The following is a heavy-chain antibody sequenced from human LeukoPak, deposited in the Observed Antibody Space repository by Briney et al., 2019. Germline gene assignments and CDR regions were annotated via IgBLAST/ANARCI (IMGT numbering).Heavy chain of an antibody. CDR2: IWYDGSNK. J-gene: IGHJ4*02. CDR1: GFTFSTYG. D-gene: IGHD2-2*01. Sequence: GGSLRLSCAASGFTFSTYGMHWVRQAPGKGLEWVAVIWYDGSNKYYADSVKGRFTISRDNAKNSLYLQMNSLRAEDTAVYYCARAGIGGSSTSCDYWGQGTLVTVSS. CDR3: ARAGIGGSSTSCDY. V-gene: IGHV3-33*01.